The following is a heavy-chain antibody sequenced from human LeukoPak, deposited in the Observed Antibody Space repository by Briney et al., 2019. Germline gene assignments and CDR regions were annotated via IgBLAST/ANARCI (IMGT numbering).Heavy chain of an antibody. CDR3: ATRSGYSGYGGFDY. CDR1: GGSLSRGGYS. D-gene: IGHD5-12*01. Sequence: SQTLSLTCAVSGGSLSRGGYSWRWLRQPPGTGLEWIGYIYHSGSTYYSPSLKSRVTISVDRSKNQFSLKLSSVTAADTAVYYCATRSGYSGYGGFDYWGQGTLVTVSS. CDR2: IYHSGST. V-gene: IGHV4-30-2*01. J-gene: IGHJ4*02.